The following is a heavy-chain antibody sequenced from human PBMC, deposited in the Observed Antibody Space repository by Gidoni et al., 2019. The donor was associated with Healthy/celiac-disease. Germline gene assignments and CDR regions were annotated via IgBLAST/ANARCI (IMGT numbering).Heavy chain of an antibody. CDR2: IYYSGST. CDR3: ARGRGRTMTQFQH. D-gene: IGHD3-22*01. V-gene: IGHV4-31*03. Sequence: QVQLQESGPGLVKPSQTLSLTYTVSGGSISSGGYYWSWIRQHPGKGLEWIGYIYYSGSTYYNPSLKSRVTISVDTSKNQFSLKLSSVTAADTAVYYCARGRGRTMTQFQHWGQGTLVTVSS. J-gene: IGHJ1*01. CDR1: GGSISSGGYY.